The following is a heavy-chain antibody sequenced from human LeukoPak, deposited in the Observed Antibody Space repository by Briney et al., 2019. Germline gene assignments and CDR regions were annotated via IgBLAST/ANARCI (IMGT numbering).Heavy chain of an antibody. CDR1: GFTFSSYA. CDR3: ARAGYDSSGYYDY. CDR2: ISSSSSYI. V-gene: IGHV3-21*01. D-gene: IGHD3-22*01. J-gene: IGHJ4*02. Sequence: GGSLRLSCAASGFTFSSYAMSWVRQAPGKGLEWVSSISSSSSYIYYADSVKGRFTISRDNAKNSLYLQMNSLRAEDTAVYYCARAGYDSSGYYDYWGQGTLVTVSS.